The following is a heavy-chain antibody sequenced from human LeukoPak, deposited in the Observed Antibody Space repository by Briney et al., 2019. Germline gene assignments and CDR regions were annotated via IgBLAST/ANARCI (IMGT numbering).Heavy chain of an antibody. Sequence: KPSETLSLTCSVSNGSISRYYWSWIRQSPGKGLGWIGYVYNRGTTVYNPSLKSRVTISVDTSRSQFSLNLRSVTSADTAVYYCARSPGFVDTASGEWFDPWGQGVLVTVSS. CDR1: NGSISRYY. D-gene: IGHD5-18*01. V-gene: IGHV4-59*01. CDR3: ARSPGFVDTASGEWFDP. J-gene: IGHJ5*02. CDR2: VYNRGTT.